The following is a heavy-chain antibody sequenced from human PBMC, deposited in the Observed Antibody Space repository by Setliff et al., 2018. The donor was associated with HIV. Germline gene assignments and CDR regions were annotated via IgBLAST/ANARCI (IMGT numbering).Heavy chain of an antibody. CDR1: GGSISSSNYY. V-gene: IGHV4-39*01. D-gene: IGHD3-16*02. CDR3: ARRVILSYGYYFDY. Sequence: NPSETLSLTCTVSGGSISSSNYYWGWLRQPPGKGLEWIGSIYYSGNTYYNPSLKSRVTISVDTSKNRFSLKLSSVTAADTAVYHCARRVILSYGYYFDYWGQGTLVTVSS. CDR2: IYYSGNT. J-gene: IGHJ4*02.